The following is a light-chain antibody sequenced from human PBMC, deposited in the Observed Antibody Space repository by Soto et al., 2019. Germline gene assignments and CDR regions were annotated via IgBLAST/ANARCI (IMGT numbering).Light chain of an antibody. CDR2: GAS. V-gene: IGKV3-20*01. J-gene: IGKJ5*01. CDR1: QSVSSK. Sequence: EIVLTQSPGTLSLSPGERATLSCRASQSVSSKLVWYQQKPGQAPRFLIYGASTRATGIPDRFSGTGSETDFTLTINRLEPEDFAVYYCQQYENSPITFGQGTRLEIK. CDR3: QQYENSPIT.